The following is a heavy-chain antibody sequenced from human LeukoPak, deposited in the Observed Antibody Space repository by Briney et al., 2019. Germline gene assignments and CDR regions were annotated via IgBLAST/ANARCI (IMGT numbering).Heavy chain of an antibody. D-gene: IGHD2-15*01. CDR3: ARVGNVVVVAARF. CDR1: GYTFTNYD. Sequence: ASVKVSCKASGYTFTNYDINWVRQAPGQGLEWMGWISAYNGNTNYAQKLQGRVTMTTDTSTSTAYMELRSLRSDDTAVYYCARVGNVVVVAARFWGQGTLVTVSS. J-gene: IGHJ4*02. CDR2: ISAYNGNT. V-gene: IGHV1-18*01.